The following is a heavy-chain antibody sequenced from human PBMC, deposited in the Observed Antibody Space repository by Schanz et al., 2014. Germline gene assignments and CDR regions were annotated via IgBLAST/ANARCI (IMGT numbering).Heavy chain of an antibody. J-gene: IGHJ4*02. V-gene: IGHV3-48*01. D-gene: IGHD3-3*01. CDR3: AKDVDFWSGYYLDY. CDR1: AFIFRSYS. CDR2: ISRSSSTI. Sequence: EVQLVESGGGLVQPGGSLRLSCAASAFIFRSYSMHWVRQAPGKGLEWVSYISRSSSTIYYADSVRGRFTISRDNAKNSLYLQMNSLRAEDTAVYYCAKDVDFWSGYYLDYWGQGTLVTVSS.